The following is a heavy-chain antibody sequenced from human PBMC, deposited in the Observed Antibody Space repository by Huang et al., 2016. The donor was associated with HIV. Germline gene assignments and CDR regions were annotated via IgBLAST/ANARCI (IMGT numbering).Heavy chain of an antibody. CDR1: EFTFRDYA. V-gene: IGHV3-30*18. Sequence: QVQLVESGGGVVQPGRSLRLSCAASEFTFRDYAMHWVRQAPGKGVEWLAVISYDGNYKNHADSVKGRFTISRDNSKNTLYLEMNSLRAEDTAVYFCAKEIAVPGSRWFDPWGQGTLVTVSS. CDR3: AKEIAVPGSRWFDP. J-gene: IGHJ5*02. CDR2: ISYDGNYK. D-gene: IGHD6-13*01.